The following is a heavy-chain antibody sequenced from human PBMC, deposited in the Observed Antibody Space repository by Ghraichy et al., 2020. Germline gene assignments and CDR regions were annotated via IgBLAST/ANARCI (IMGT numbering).Heavy chain of an antibody. CDR2: INPNSGGT. Sequence: ASVKVSCKASGYTFTGYYMHWVRQAPGQGLEWMGWINPNSGGTNYAQKFQGRVTMTRDTSISTAYMELSRLRSDDTAVYYCARGVGGSYLLFDYWGQGTLVTVSS. J-gene: IGHJ4*02. V-gene: IGHV1-2*02. CDR3: ARGVGGSYLLFDY. D-gene: IGHD1-26*01. CDR1: GYTFTGYY.